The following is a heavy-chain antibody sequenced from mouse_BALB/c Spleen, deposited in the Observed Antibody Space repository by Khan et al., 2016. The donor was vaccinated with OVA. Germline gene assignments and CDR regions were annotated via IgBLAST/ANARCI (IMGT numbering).Heavy chain of an antibody. CDR3: ARRNKVYYGNYYTMDY. CDR1: GYAFTNYL. CDR2: INPGSGGT. V-gene: IGHV1-54*01. D-gene: IGHD2-1*01. Sequence: QVQLKQSGAELVRPGTSVKVSCKASGYAFTNYLIEWIKQRPGQGLEWIGVINPGSGGTNYNEKFKGKATLTADKSSSTSYMQLNSLTSDDSAVYYCARRNKVYYGNYYTMDYWGQGTSVTVSS. J-gene: IGHJ4*01.